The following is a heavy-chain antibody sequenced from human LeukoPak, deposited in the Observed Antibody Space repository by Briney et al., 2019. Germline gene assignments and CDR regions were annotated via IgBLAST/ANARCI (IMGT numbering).Heavy chain of an antibody. CDR2: FDPEHGET. CDR3: ARVWKIVGATRGTFDY. J-gene: IGHJ4*02. Sequence: ASVKVSCKVSGYTLTELSMHWVRQAPGKGLEWMGGFDPEHGETIYAQKFQGRITMTEDTSTDTAYMELRSLRSDDTAVYYCARVWKIVGATRGTFDYWGQGTLVAVSS. CDR1: GYTLTELS. V-gene: IGHV1-24*01. D-gene: IGHD1-26*01.